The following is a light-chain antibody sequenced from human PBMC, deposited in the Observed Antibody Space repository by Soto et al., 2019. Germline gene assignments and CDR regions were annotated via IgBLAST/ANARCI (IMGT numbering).Light chain of an antibody. CDR2: EVS. CDR3: SSYTSSSTS. Sequence: QTRLAQPASVSGSPGPAINISCTGTSSDVGGYNYVSWYQQHPGKAPKLMIYEVSNRPSGVSNRFSGSKSGNTASLTISGLQAEDEADYYCSSYTSSSTSFGTGTKVTVL. V-gene: IGLV2-14*01. J-gene: IGLJ1*01. CDR1: SSDVGGYNY.